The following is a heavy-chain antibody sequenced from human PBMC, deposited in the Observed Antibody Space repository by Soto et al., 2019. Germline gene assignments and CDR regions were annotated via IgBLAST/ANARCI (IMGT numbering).Heavy chain of an antibody. CDR2: ISAYNGNT. V-gene: IGHV1-18*01. J-gene: IGHJ6*03. CDR3: ARRGGIMATIPIYFYYYMNV. Sequence: ASVKVSCKASGYTFTSYGISWVRQAPGQGLEWMGWISAYNGNTNYAQKLQGRVTMTTDTSTSTAYMELRSLRSDDTAMYYCARRGGIMATIPIYFYYYMNVCGKGTTVTVS. D-gene: IGHD5-12*01. CDR1: GYTFTSYG.